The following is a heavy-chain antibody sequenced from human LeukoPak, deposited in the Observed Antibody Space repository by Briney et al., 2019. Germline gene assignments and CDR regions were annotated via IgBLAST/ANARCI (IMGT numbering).Heavy chain of an antibody. CDR2: INPNSGAT. CDR1: GYTFTGYF. V-gene: IGHV1-2*02. D-gene: IGHD3-9*01. CDR3: ARVSLPGYFSLNLDY. Sequence: ASVKVSCKASGYTFTGYFMHWVRQAPGRGLEWMGWINPNSGATNYAQKFQGRVTMTRDTSITTAYMELSTLTADDTAVYYCARVSLPGYFSLNLDYWGQGTLVTVSS. J-gene: IGHJ4*02.